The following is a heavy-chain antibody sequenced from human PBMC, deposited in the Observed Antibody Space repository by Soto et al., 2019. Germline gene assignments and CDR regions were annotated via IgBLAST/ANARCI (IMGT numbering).Heavy chain of an antibody. CDR3: ARVYYYDSSGYYLPGLVDY. V-gene: IGHV4-30-4*01. CDR1: GGSINSGDYY. J-gene: IGHJ4*02. CDR2: IDYSGNT. D-gene: IGHD3-22*01. Sequence: QVQLQESGPGLVKPSQTLSLTCTVSGGSINSGDYYWSWIRQPPGKGLEWIGYIDYSGNTYYNPSLMSRVTISVDTSKNQFSLKLSSVTAADTAVYYCARVYYYDSSGYYLPGLVDYWGQGTLVTVSS.